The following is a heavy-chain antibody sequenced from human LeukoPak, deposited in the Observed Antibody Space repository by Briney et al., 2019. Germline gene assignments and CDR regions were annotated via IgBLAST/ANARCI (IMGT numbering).Heavy chain of an antibody. CDR2: INPSGGST. V-gene: IGHV1-46*04. CDR3: ARDGHYYDSSGYPRFYYMDV. Sequence: ASVKVSSKASGYTFTRSYMHWVRQAPGQGLEWMGIINPSGGSTSYAQKLQGRVTMTRDTSTSTVYMELSSLRSEDTAVYYCARDGHYYDSSGYPRFYYMDVWGSGATFTVSS. J-gene: IGHJ6*03. CDR1: GYTFTRSY. D-gene: IGHD3-22*01.